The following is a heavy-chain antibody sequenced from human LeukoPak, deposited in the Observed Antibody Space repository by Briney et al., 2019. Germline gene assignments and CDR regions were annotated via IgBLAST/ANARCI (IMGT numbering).Heavy chain of an antibody. D-gene: IGHD3-22*01. Sequence: PSETLSLTCAVYGGSFSGYYWSWIRQPPGKGLEWIGEINHSGSTNYNPSLKSRATISVDTSKNQFSLKLSSVTAADTAVYYCARGRTVVDRMYYFDYWGQGTLVTVSS. J-gene: IGHJ4*02. CDR3: ARGRTVVDRMYYFDY. V-gene: IGHV4-34*01. CDR2: INHSGST. CDR1: GGSFSGYY.